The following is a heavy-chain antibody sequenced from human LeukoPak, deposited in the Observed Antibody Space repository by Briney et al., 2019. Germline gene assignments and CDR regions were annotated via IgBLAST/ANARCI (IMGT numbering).Heavy chain of an antibody. V-gene: IGHV3-7*03. Sequence: GGSLRLSCAASGFTFSSYWMSWVRQAPGKGLEWVANIKQDGSEKYYVDSVKGRFTISRDNAKNSLYLQMNSLRAEDTALYYCAKKADYDILTGYSNFDYWGQGTLVTVSS. CDR1: GFTFSSYW. CDR2: IKQDGSEK. D-gene: IGHD3-9*01. CDR3: AKKADYDILTGYSNFDY. J-gene: IGHJ4*02.